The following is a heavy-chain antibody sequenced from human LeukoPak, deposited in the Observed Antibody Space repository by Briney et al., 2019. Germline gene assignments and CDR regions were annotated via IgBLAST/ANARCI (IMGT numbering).Heavy chain of an antibody. CDR1: GFTFSIYG. V-gene: IGHV3-30*18. J-gene: IGHJ4*02. Sequence: GGSLRLSCAASGFTFSIYGMHWVRQAPGKGLEWVAVISYDGSNKYYADSVKGRFTISRDNSKNTLYLQMNSLRAEDTAVYYCAKDFWSGYYFLPYFDYWGQGTLVTVSS. CDR3: AKDFWSGYYFLPYFDY. D-gene: IGHD3-3*01. CDR2: ISYDGSNK.